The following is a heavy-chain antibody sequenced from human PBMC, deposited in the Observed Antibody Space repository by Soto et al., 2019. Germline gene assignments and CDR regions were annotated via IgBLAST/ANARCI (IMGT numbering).Heavy chain of an antibody. CDR2: ISPYNGDT. CDR1: GYSFTDYH. CDR3: ARTPRAQMIVLEAATRFDY. D-gene: IGHD2-15*01. J-gene: IGHJ4*02. Sequence: ASVKVSCKASGYSFTDYHIHWVRQAPGQGLEWMGWISPYNGDTNYAQNFQGRVTLTTDTSTSTAYMELRSLTSDDTAIYYCARTPRAQMIVLEAATRFDYWGQGTLVTVSS. V-gene: IGHV1-18*04.